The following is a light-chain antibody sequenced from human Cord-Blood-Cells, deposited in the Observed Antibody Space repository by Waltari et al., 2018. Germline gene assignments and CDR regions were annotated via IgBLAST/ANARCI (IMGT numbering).Light chain of an antibody. V-gene: IGKV1-33*01. CDR1: QDISNY. CDR3: QQYDNLRLFT. CDR2: DAS. Sequence: DIQMTQSPSSLSASVGDRVTITCQASQDISNYLNWYQQKPGKAPKLLIYDASNLETGVPSRFSGSGSGTDFTFTISSLQPEDIATYYCQQYDNLRLFTFGPGTKVDSK. J-gene: IGKJ3*01.